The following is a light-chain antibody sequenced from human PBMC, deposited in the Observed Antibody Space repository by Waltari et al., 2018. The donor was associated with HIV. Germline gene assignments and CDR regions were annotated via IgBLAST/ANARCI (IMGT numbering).Light chain of an antibody. CDR2: MGS. V-gene: IGKV2-28*01. CDR1: QSLLHSNGDNY. J-gene: IGKJ5*01. CDR3: LQALRAPPT. Sequence: DLVMTQTPLFLPVTPREPASISCRSSQSLLHSNGDNYLEGYLQKPGQSPQLLIYMGSSRATGVPYRFSGSGSGTEFTLKLSRVEAEDVGVYYCLQALRAPPTFGQGTRLEIK.